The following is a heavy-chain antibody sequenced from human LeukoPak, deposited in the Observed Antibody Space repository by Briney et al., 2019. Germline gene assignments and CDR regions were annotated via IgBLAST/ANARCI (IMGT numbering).Heavy chain of an antibody. CDR1: GFTFSNYG. CDR2: ISEDGINK. Sequence: PGGSLRLSCAASGFTFSNYGMHCVRQAPGKGLEWVAGISEDGINKYYADSVKARFTISRDNSNNTLFLQMNNLRADDTAVYCCAKDRETTASGTFDYWGQGALVTVSP. J-gene: IGHJ4*02. V-gene: IGHV3-30*18. D-gene: IGHD6-13*01. CDR3: AKDRETTASGTFDY.